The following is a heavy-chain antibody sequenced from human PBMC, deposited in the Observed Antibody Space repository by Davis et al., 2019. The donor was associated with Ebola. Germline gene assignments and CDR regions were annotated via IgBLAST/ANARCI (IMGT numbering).Heavy chain of an antibody. J-gene: IGHJ4*02. D-gene: IGHD3-16*02. CDR2: FDPEDGET. CDR3: ATGGYDYIWGSYRWWPKFDY. Sequence: ASVKVSCKVSGYTLTELSIHWVRQAPGKGLEWMGGFDPEDGETIYAQKFQGRVTMTEDTSTDTAYMELSSLRSEDTAVYYCATGGYDYIWGSYRWWPKFDYWGQGTLVTVSS. CDR1: GYTLTELS. V-gene: IGHV1-24*01.